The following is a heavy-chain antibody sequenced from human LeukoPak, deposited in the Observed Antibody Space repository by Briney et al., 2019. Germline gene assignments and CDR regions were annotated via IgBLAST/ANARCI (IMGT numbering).Heavy chain of an antibody. CDR3: ARAIRRIRGGLYYYYYYYMDV. Sequence: ASVKVSCKASGYTFTSYDINWVRQATGQGPEWMGWMNPNSGNTGYAQKFQGRVTMTRNTSISTAYMELSSLRSEDTAVYYCARAIRRIRGGLYYYYYYYMDVWGKGTTVTVSS. CDR2: MNPNSGNT. D-gene: IGHD3-16*01. V-gene: IGHV1-8*01. CDR1: GYTFTSYD. J-gene: IGHJ6*03.